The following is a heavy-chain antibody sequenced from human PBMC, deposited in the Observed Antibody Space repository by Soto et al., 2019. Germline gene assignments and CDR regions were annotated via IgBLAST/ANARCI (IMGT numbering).Heavy chain of an antibody. CDR1: GFTFGDYA. CDR2: IRTKAYGGTT. CDR3: SRVVVGGRLYYYYGMDV. V-gene: IGHV3-49*05. D-gene: IGHD2-15*01. J-gene: IGHJ6*02. Sequence: EVQLVESGGGLVKPGRSLRLSCSASGFTFGDYAMSWFRQAPGKGLEWVGFIRTKAYGGTTEYAASVKGIFTISREYSKSIAYLQMNSLKIEDTAVYSCSRVVVGGRLYYYYGMDVWGQGTMVTVSS.